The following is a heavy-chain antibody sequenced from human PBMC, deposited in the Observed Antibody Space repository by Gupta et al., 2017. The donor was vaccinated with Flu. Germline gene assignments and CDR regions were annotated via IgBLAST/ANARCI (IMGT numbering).Heavy chain of an antibody. CDR3: ARSYTSSWTNYFDY. J-gene: IGHJ4*02. CDR2: IHPTSGRT. D-gene: IGHD6-13*01. CDR1: GGSFSTYA. Sequence: QLQLEQSGAAVKKPGSSVKVSCKASGGSFSTYAVNWVRPAPGQGREWVGGIHPTSGRTAYPQRFQGRFTITADDSTDTVYMDLSSLTSEDTAVYYCARSYTSSWTNYFDYWVQVSLVTVSS. V-gene: IGHV1-69*01.